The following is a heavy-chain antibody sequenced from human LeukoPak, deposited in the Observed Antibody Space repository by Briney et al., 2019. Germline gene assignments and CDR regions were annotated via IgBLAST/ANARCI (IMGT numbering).Heavy chain of an antibody. J-gene: IGHJ4*02. CDR2: ISAYNGNT. D-gene: IGHD5-24*01. CDR1: GYTFTSYG. CDR3: AREQKERWLQSYYFDY. Sequence: ASVTVSCKASGYTFTSYGISWVRQAPGQGLEWMGWISAYNGNTNYAQKLQGRVTMTTDTSTSTAYMELRSLRSDDTAVYYCAREQKERWLQSYYFDYWGQGTLVTVSS. V-gene: IGHV1-18*01.